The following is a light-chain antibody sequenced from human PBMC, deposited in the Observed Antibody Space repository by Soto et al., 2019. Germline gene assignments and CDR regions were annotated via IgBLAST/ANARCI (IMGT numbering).Light chain of an antibody. V-gene: IGLV2-14*01. Sequence: QSVLTQPASVSGSPGQSITISCTGTSSDVGGYNLVSWYQQHPSKAPKLMIYEVSNRPSGVSNRFSGSKSGNTASLTISGLQAEDEADYYCSSYTSSSNYVFGTGTKVTVL. CDR3: SSYTSSSNYV. CDR1: SSDVGGYNL. CDR2: EVS. J-gene: IGLJ1*01.